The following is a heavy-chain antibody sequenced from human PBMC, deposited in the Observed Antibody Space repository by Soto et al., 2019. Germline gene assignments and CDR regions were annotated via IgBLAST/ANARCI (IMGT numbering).Heavy chain of an antibody. CDR3: ARAFRYPPANWFDP. CDR1: GGSISSGDYY. CDR2: IYYSGST. Sequence: SETLSLTCTVSGGSISSGDYYWSWIRQPPGKGLEWIGYIYYSGSTYYNPSLKSRVTISVDTSKNQFSLKLSSVTAADTAVYYCARAFRYPPANWFDPWGQGTLVTVS. J-gene: IGHJ5*02. D-gene: IGHD3-16*02. V-gene: IGHV4-30-4*01.